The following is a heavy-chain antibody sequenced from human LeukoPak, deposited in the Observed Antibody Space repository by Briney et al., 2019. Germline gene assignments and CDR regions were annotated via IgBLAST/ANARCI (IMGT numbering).Heavy chain of an antibody. CDR3: ARSRDDTAMVTFDY. CDR1: GGTFSSYA. CDR2: IIPIFGTA. V-gene: IGHV1-69*06. J-gene: IGHJ4*02. D-gene: IGHD5-18*01. Sequence: SVEVSCKASGGTFSSYAISWVRQAPGQGLEWMGGIIPIFGTANYAQKFQGRVTITADKSTSTAYMELSSLRSEDTAVYYCARSRDDTAMVTFDYWGQGTLVTVSS.